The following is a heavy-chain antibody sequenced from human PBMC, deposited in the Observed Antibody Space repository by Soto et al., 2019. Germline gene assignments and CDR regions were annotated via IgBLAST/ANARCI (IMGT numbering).Heavy chain of an antibody. J-gene: IGHJ4*02. CDR2: IKQGGSEK. CDR1: AVMSSRDS. V-gene: IGHV3-7*01. Sequence: PGRSLRDSCAASAVMSSRDSMTGGRQAPGKGLEWVANIKQGGSEKHYVDSVKGRFTISRDDAKNSVYLQIDNLRAEDTALYYCAREGRESSGFDYWGQAPQVTVS. CDR3: AREGRESSGFDY. D-gene: IGHD3-22*01.